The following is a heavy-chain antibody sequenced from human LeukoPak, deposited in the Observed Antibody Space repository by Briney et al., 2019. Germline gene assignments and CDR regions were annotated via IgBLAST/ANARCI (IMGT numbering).Heavy chain of an antibody. J-gene: IGHJ4*02. CDR3: ARDSGEAAADNTLDY. CDR2: ISYDGSNK. Sequence: GGSLRLSCAASGFTFSSYAMHWVRQAPGKGLEWVAVISYDGSNKYYADSVRGRFTISRDNSKNTLYLQMNSQRAEDTAVYYCARDSGEAAADNTLDYWGQGTLVTVSS. CDR1: GFTFSSYA. V-gene: IGHV3-30-3*01. D-gene: IGHD6-13*01.